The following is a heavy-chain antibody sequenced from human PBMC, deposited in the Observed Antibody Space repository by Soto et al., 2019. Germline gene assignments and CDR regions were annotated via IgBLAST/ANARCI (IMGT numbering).Heavy chain of an antibody. Sequence: PVEFVRLSGAACGFTFRSYAMHWIRQAPGKGLGGVAVISYDGSNKYYADSVKGRSTISRDNSKNTLYLQMNSLRAEDTAVYYCARDPCPGYFDYWGQGTLVT. V-gene: IGHV3-30-3*01. D-gene: IGHD3-10*01. CDR2: ISYDGSNK. CDR3: ARDPCPGYFDY. CDR1: GFTFRSYA. J-gene: IGHJ4*02.